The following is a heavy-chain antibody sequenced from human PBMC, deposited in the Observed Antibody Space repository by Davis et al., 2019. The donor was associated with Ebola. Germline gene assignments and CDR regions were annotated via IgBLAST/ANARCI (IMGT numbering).Heavy chain of an antibody. V-gene: IGHV1-46*01. CDR3: ARGGMGVTTARFDP. Sequence: ASVTVSCKASGYTFTNYYMHWVRQAPGQGLEWMGIINPSAGSTSYAQKFQGRLTMTRDTSTGTVYMELSSLRSEDAALYYCARGGMGVTTARFDPWGQGTLVTVSS. CDR1: GYTFTNYY. CDR2: INPSAGST. D-gene: IGHD4/OR15-4a*01. J-gene: IGHJ5*02.